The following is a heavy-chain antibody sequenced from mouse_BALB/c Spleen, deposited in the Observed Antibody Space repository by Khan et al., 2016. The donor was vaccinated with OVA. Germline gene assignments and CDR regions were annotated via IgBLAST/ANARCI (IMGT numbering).Heavy chain of an antibody. Sequence: QVQLKQSGPELVRPGVSVKISCKGSGYTFTDYAIHWVKQSHAKSLEWIGLISSYSGNTNYKQKFKDKATMTVDKSSSTAYIELARLKSEDSAIYYCTRPAYDGYYDYWGQGTTLTVSS. CDR1: GYTFTDYA. CDR2: ISSYSGNT. CDR3: TRPAYDGYYDY. D-gene: IGHD2-3*01. V-gene: IGHV1S137*01. J-gene: IGHJ2*01.